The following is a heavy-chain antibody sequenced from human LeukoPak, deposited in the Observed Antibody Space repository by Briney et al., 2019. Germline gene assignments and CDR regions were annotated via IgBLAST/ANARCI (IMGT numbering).Heavy chain of an antibody. CDR3: ARGVRDWNDVGY. CDR1: GYTLTELS. D-gene: IGHD1-1*01. Sequence: ASVKVSCKVSGYTLTELSMHWVRQAPGKGLEWMGGFDPEDGETIYAQKFQGRVTMTRNTSISTAYMELSSLRSEDTAVYYCARGVRDWNDVGYWGQGTLVTVSS. V-gene: IGHV1-24*01. CDR2: FDPEDGET. J-gene: IGHJ4*02.